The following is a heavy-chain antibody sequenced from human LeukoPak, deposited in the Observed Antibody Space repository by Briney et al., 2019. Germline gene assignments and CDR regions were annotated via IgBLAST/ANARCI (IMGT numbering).Heavy chain of an antibody. Sequence: PGGSLRLSCAASGFTFSSYSMNWVRQAPGKGLEWVSSISSSSSYIYYADSVKGRFTISRGNAKNSLYLQMNSLRAEDTAVYYCAREDSSGYLPDYWGQGTLVTVSS. CDR3: AREDSSGYLPDY. V-gene: IGHV3-21*01. CDR1: GFTFSSYS. D-gene: IGHD3-22*01. J-gene: IGHJ4*02. CDR2: ISSSSSYI.